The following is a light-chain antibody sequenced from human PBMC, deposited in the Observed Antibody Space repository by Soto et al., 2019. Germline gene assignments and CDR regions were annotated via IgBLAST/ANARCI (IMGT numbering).Light chain of an antibody. Sequence: QSALTQPASVSGSPGQSITISCTGTSSDIDTYNYVSWYQQHPGKAPKLIIYEVTNRPSGVSNRFSGSKSGDTASLNISGLRAEDEADYYCSSYTTSPDYVFGTGPKVTVL. CDR3: SSYTTSPDYV. CDR1: SSDIDTYNY. CDR2: EVT. J-gene: IGLJ1*01. V-gene: IGLV2-14*01.